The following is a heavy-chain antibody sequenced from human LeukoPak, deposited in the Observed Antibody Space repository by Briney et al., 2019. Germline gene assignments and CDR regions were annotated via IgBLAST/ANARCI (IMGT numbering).Heavy chain of an antibody. D-gene: IGHD4-23*01. Sequence: GGSLRLSCAASGFTFSHARMNWVRQAPGKGLEWIGLIKSYVHGGTTDYAAPVQGRFTISRDDSKSIVYLQMTSLRAERTGVYYYFDYMSDNSWDYWGQGTRVTVSS. CDR3: FDYMSDNSWDY. CDR2: IKSYVHGGTT. V-gene: IGHV3-15*01. J-gene: IGHJ4*02. CDR1: GFTFSHAR.